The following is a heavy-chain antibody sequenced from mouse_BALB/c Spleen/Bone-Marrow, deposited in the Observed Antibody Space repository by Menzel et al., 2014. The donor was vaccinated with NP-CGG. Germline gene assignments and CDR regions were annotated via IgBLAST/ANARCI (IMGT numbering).Heavy chain of an antibody. V-gene: IGHV1-54*01. CDR3: ARRDYAMDY. Sequence: VQLQQSGAELVRPGTSVKVSCKASGYAFTSYLIEWVKQRPGQGLEWIGVINPGSGGTNYNEKFKGKATLTADKSSSTAYMQLSSLTSDDSAVYFCARRDYAMDYWGQGTSVTVSS. CDR1: GYAFTSYL. CDR2: INPGSGGT. J-gene: IGHJ4*01.